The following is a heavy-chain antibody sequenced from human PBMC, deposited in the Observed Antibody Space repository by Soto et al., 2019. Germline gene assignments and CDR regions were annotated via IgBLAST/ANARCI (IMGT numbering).Heavy chain of an antibody. J-gene: IGHJ4*02. CDR1: GYTFTSYA. CDR3: ARDPRYSYGYN. D-gene: IGHD5-18*01. V-gene: IGHV1-3*01. Sequence: GASVKVSCKASGYTFTSYAMHWGRQAPGQRLEWMGWINAGNGNTKYSQKFQGRVTITRDTSASTAYMELSSLRSEDTAVYYCARDPRYSYGYNWGQGILVTVSS. CDR2: INAGNGNT.